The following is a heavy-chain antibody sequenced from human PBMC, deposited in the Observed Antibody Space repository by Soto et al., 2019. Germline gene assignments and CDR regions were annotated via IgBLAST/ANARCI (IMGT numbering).Heavy chain of an antibody. D-gene: IGHD2-8*01. Sequence: EASVKVSCKASGGTFSSYAISWVRQAPGQGLEWMGGIIPIFGTANYAQKFQGRVTITADESTSTAYMELSSLRSEDTAVYYCARSTLYCTNGVCYTKGSSIYYCGMDVWGQVSTVIVS. CDR2: IIPIFGTA. CDR1: GGTFSSYA. V-gene: IGHV1-69*13. CDR3: ARSTLYCTNGVCYTKGSSIYYCGMDV. J-gene: IGHJ6*02.